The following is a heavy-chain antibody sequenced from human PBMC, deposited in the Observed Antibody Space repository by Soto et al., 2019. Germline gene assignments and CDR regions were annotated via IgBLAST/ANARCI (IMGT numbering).Heavy chain of an antibody. CDR3: ARSGAAAGFYFDF. CDR2: ISSSSSYI. D-gene: IGHD6-13*01. J-gene: IGHJ4*02. Sequence: GGSLRLSCVVSGFTFSSYSMNWVRQAPGKGLEWVSSISSSSSYIYYADSVKGRFTISRDYAKNSLYLQVNGLRAEDTAVYHCARSGAAAGFYFDFWGPGTLVTVSS. V-gene: IGHV3-21*01. CDR1: GFTFSSYS.